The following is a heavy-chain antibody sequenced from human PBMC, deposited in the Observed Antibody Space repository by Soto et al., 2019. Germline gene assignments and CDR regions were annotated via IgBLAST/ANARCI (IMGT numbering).Heavy chain of an antibody. J-gene: IGHJ4*02. CDR1: GFTFSSYG. D-gene: IGHD5-12*01. CDR2: ISYDGSNK. CDR3: AKSSYGGYKYYFDY. V-gene: IGHV3-30*18. Sequence: PGGSLRLSCAASGFTFSSYGMHWVRQAPGKGLEWVAVISYDGSNKYYADSVKGRFTISRDNSKNTLYLQMNSLRAEDTAVYYCAKSSYGGYKYYFDYWGQGILVTVSS.